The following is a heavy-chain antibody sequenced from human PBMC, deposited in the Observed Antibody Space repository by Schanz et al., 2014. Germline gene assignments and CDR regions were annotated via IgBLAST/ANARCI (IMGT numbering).Heavy chain of an antibody. V-gene: IGHV3-48*04. CDR2: IRSSSTPI. D-gene: IGHD1-26*01. CDR1: GFTFSDYS. J-gene: IGHJ2*01. Sequence: DVQLLESGGGLVQPGGSLRLSCAASGFTFSDYSMNWVRQAPGKGPEWVSYIRSSSTPIYYADSVKGRFTISRDNTKNSLFLQLNSLRADDTAVYYCARNRGSGGQNWYFDLWGRGTLVTVSS. CDR3: ARNRGSGGQNWYFDL.